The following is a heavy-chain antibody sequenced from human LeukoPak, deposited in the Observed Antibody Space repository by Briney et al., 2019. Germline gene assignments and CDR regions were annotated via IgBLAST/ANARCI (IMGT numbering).Heavy chain of an antibody. CDR2: IYHSGST. V-gene: IGHV4-30-2*01. J-gene: IGHJ4*02. CDR3: ARVAGPNYSSGWYRPSAPDDY. Sequence: SETLSLTCTVSGGSISSGGYYWSWIRQPPGKGLEWIGYIYHSGSTYYNPSLKSRVTISVDRSKNQFSLKLSSVTAADTAVYYCARVAGPNYSSGWYRPSAPDDYWGQGTPVTVSS. D-gene: IGHD6-19*01. CDR1: GGSISSGGYY.